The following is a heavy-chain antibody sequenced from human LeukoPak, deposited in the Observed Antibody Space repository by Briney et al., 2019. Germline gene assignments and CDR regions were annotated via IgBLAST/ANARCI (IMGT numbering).Heavy chain of an antibody. J-gene: IGHJ6*04. Sequence: GESLKISCKGSGYSFTSYWISWVRQMPGKGLGWMGRIDPSDSYTNYSPSFQGHVTISADKSISTAYLQWSSLKASDTAMYYCARHATATVTSYYYYYGMDVWGKGTTVTVSS. D-gene: IGHD4-17*01. CDR1: GYSFTSYW. CDR3: ARHATATVTSYYYYYGMDV. V-gene: IGHV5-10-1*01. CDR2: IDPSDSYT.